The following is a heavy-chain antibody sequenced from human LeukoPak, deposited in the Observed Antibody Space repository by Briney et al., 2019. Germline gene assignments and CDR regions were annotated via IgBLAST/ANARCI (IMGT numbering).Heavy chain of an antibody. J-gene: IGHJ4*02. CDR2: LNPNSGCT. CDR1: EYTFTVFC. V-gene: IGHV1-2*02. CDR3: ARGSMVRGVIITTVDY. Sequence: ASVKLSCKSSEYTFTVFCMHWERQAHGQGYEWIGWLNPNSGCTNYAQKFQGRVTMTRDTSISTAYMDLSRLRSDDTAVYYCARGSMVRGVIITTVDYWGQGTLVPVSS. D-gene: IGHD3-10*01.